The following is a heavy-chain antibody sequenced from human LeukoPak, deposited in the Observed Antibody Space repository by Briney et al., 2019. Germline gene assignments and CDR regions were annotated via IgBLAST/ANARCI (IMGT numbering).Heavy chain of an antibody. CDR3: ARASGEWLVRIWVNWFDP. J-gene: IGHJ5*02. CDR1: GYTFTSYD. CDR2: MNPNSGNT. D-gene: IGHD6-19*01. V-gene: IGHV1-8*01. Sequence: ASVKVSCKASGYTFTSYDINWVRQATGQGLEWMGWMNPNSGNTGYAQKFQGRVTMTRNTSISTAYMELSSLRYEDTAVYYCARASGEWLVRIWVNWFDPWGQGTLVTVSS.